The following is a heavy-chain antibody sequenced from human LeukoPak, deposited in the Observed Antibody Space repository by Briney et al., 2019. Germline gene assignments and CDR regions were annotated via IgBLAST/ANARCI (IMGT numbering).Heavy chain of an antibody. D-gene: IGHD6-13*01. V-gene: IGHV1-8*01. Sequence: ASVKVSCKASVYTFTSYDISWVRHATRQGLEWMGWMNSNSLNTGYVQKFQGRVTLTRNTSINTASMELSSLRSEDTAVYYCARGRGIAAAGDFYYWGQGTLVTVPS. CDR1: VYTFTSYD. J-gene: IGHJ4*02. CDR2: MNSNSLNT. CDR3: ARGRGIAAAGDFYY.